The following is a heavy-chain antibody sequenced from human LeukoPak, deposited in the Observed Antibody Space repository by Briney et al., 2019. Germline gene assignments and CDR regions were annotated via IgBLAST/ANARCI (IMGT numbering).Heavy chain of an antibody. D-gene: IGHD1-26*01. CDR1: GYTFTSYY. Sequence: SVKVSCKASGYTFTSYYMHWVRQAPGQGLEWMGGIIPIFGSAIYAQKSQGRVTITADTSTSTAYMELTSLRSEDTAMYYCARDIGRPEGGYYYMDVWGKGTTVIVSS. V-gene: IGHV1-69*06. CDR3: ARDIGRPEGGYYYMDV. J-gene: IGHJ6*03. CDR2: IIPIFGSA.